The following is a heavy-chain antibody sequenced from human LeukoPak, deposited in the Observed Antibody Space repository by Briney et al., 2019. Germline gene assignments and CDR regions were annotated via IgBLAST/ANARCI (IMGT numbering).Heavy chain of an antibody. CDR2: IRCDGSNK. V-gene: IGHV3-30*02. CDR3: ARTYYYDSSDAFDI. CDR1: GFTFSSYG. D-gene: IGHD3-22*01. J-gene: IGHJ3*02. Sequence: PGRSLRLSCAASGFTFSSYGMHWVRQAPGKGLEWVAFIRCDGSNKYYADSVKGRFTISRDNSKNTLYLQMNSLRAEDTAVYYCARTYYYDSSDAFDIWGQGTMVTVSS.